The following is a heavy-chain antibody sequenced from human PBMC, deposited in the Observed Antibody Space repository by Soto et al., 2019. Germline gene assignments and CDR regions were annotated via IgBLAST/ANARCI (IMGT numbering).Heavy chain of an antibody. CDR2: INPNGATT. V-gene: IGHV3-23*01. D-gene: IGHD2-2*01. CDR3: AKSREIAVVPAAIDY. Sequence: GGSLRLSCAASGFAFFSYGMSWVRQAPGEGLEWVSDINPNGATTYYADSVKGRFTISRDNSKNTLYLQMNSLRAEDTAVYYCAKSREIAVVPAAIDYWGQGTLVTVSS. J-gene: IGHJ4*02. CDR1: GFAFFSYG.